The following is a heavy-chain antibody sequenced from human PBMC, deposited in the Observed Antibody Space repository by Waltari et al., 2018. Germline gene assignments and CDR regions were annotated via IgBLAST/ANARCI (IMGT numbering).Heavy chain of an antibody. J-gene: IGHJ4*02. CDR1: GFTFASYT. V-gene: IGHV3-23*01. D-gene: IGHD1-1*01. CDR2: ITGRGVST. Sequence: EVQLLESGGGLVQPGGSLRLSCAASGFTFASYTMNWVRQAPGKGWGWVSLITGRGVSTYYADSVKGRFTISRDNSKNTLHLQMNSLRAEDTAVYYCAKDATWSQFHAYWGQGILVTVSS. CDR3: AKDATWSQFHAY.